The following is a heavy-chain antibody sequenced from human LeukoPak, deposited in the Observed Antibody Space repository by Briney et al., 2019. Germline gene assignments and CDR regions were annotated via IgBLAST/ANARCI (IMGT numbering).Heavy chain of an antibody. J-gene: IGHJ3*02. Sequence: PGGSLRLSCAASGLTFSSHAMSWVRQAPGKGLEWVSAISGNGDNTYSSDSVKGRFTISRDNSKNTLYLHMRTLRAEDTALYYCAKIFGRHLVVVTAYDAFDTWGQGTMVSVSS. V-gene: IGHV3-23*01. CDR2: ISGNGDNT. CDR1: GLTFSSHA. D-gene: IGHD2-21*02. CDR3: AKIFGRHLVVVTAYDAFDT.